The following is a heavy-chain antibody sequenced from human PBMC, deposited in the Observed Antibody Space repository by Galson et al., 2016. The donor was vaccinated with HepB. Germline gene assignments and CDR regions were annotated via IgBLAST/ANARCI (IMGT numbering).Heavy chain of an antibody. Sequence: SLRFSCAGSGFQFDNYNMHWIRQAPGKGLEWISYVSSGSRTIKYADSVKGRFTISRDNANNSPYLQMNGLRDEDTAVYYCAGVPDILLWFGGVMWGQGTLVTVSS. V-gene: IGHV3-48*02. D-gene: IGHD3-10*01. CDR2: VSSGSRTI. CDR3: AGVPDILLWFGGVM. CDR1: GFQFDNYN. J-gene: IGHJ4*02.